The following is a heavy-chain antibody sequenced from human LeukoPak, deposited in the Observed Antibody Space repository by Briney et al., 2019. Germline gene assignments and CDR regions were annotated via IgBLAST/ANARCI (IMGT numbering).Heavy chain of an antibody. J-gene: IGHJ4*02. CDR3: ARAVSMVRGVRVFGY. CDR2: FDPEDGET. Sequence: ASVKVSCKVSGYTLTELSMHWVRQAPGKGLEWMGGFDPEDGETIYAQKFQGRVTMTEDISTDTGYMELSSLRSEDAAVYYCARAVSMVRGVRVFGYWGQETLVTVSS. D-gene: IGHD3-10*01. V-gene: IGHV1-24*01. CDR1: GYTLTELS.